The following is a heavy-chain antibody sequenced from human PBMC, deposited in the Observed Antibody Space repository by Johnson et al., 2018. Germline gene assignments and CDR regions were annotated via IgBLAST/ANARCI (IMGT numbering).Heavy chain of an antibody. V-gene: IGHV3-72*01. CDR1: GFTFSDHY. J-gene: IGHJ1*01. CDR2: TRDKSNSYTT. D-gene: IGHD3-10*01. CDR3: VSASGITYPYFQH. Sequence: VQLVESGGGLVQPGGSLRLSCAASGFTFSDHYMDWVRQAPGKGLEWVGRTRDKSNSYTTEYAASVKGRFTISRDDSKNSLYLQMNSLKTEDTAGYFCVSASGITYPYFQHWGQGTLVTVSS.